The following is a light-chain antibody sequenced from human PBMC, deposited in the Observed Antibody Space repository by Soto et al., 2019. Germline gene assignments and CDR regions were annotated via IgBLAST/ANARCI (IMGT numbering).Light chain of an antibody. J-gene: IGKJ2*01. Sequence: EIVLTQSPGTLSLSPGERATLSCRASQSVTSNLAWYQQQPGQAPRLLIYGTSTRATGIPARLSGSGSGTEFTLTISSLQSEDFAVYYCQQYYNWPYTFGQGTKLEIK. CDR2: GTS. V-gene: IGKV3-15*01. CDR1: QSVTSN. CDR3: QQYYNWPYT.